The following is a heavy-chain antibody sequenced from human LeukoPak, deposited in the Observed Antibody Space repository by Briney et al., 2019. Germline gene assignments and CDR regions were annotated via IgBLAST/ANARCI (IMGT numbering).Heavy chain of an antibody. D-gene: IGHD5-18*01. CDR3: ARAYTAMVTSYYFDY. V-gene: IGHV1-2*02. CDR1: GYTFTRYY. CDR2: INPIIGST. J-gene: IGHJ4*02. Sequence: ASVKVSCKASGYTFTRYYMNWVRQAPGQGLEWMGWINPIIGSTNDAQKCQGRVTMTRDTSISTAYMGLSRLRADDTAVYYCARAYTAMVTSYYFDYWGQGTLVSVFS.